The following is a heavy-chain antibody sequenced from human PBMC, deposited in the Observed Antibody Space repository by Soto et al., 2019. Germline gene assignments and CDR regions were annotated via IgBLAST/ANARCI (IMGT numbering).Heavy chain of an antibody. CDR1: GYTFTGHY. CDR2: INPNSGGT. J-gene: IGHJ6*01. D-gene: IGHD6-19*01. Sequence: ASVKVXCKASGYTFTGHYMHWVRQAPGQGLEWMGWINPNSGGTNYAQKFQGWVTMTRDTSISTAYMELSRLRSDDTAVYYCAREAGSDYYYYYHGMDGWGQGTTVTVS. CDR3: AREAGSDYYYYYHGMDG. V-gene: IGHV1-2*04.